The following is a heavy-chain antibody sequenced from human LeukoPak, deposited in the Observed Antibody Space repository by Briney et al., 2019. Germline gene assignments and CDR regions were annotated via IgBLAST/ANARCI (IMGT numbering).Heavy chain of an antibody. CDR3: ARDGGSGNSSY. V-gene: IGHV4-31*03. CDR2: IYYSGST. J-gene: IGHJ4*02. D-gene: IGHD3-10*01. CDR1: GGSISSGGYY. Sequence: SETLSLTCTVSGGSISSGGYYWSWIRQHPGKGLEWIGYIYYSGSTYYNPSLKSRVTISVDTSKNQFSLELSSVTAADTAVYYCARDGGSGNSSYWGQGTLVTVSS.